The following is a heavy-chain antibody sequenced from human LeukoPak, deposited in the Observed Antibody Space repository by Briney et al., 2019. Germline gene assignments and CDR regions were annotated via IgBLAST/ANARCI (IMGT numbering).Heavy chain of an antibody. D-gene: IGHD2-21*01. CDR3: AKGHYGGGFYYYFDY. V-gene: IGHV3-23*01. J-gene: IGHJ4*02. CDR1: GFTFSTYG. CDR2: IAGSGGNT. Sequence: GGSLRLSCAASGFTFSTYGMSWVRRAPGKGLEWVSAIAGSGGNTNYADSVKGRFTISRDNSKNTLYLQMNSLRAEDTAVYYCAKGHYGGGFYYYFDYWGQGTLVTVSS.